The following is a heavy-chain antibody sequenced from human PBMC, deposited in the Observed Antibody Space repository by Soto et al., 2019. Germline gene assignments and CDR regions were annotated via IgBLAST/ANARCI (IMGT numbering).Heavy chain of an antibody. CDR2: ISPSSGTT. CDR1: GYIFIHCF. CDR3: ARSLGETTSLFDY. D-gene: IGHD1-26*01. Sequence: QVQLVQSGAEMKQPGASVKLSCQASGYIFIHCFMHWVRQAPGQGLEWMGGISPSSGTTTYAQKFQGRVTVTRDTSTSTVYMELSSLGSGDTAMYYCARSLGETTSLFDYWGQGSLVTVSA. V-gene: IGHV1-46*01. J-gene: IGHJ4*02.